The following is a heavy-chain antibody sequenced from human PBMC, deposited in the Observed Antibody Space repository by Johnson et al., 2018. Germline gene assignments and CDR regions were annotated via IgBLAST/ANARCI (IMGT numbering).Heavy chain of an antibody. CDR1: GFMFSNYG. CDR3: ARWDIATINGYGRDV. J-gene: IGHJ6*02. CDR2: IWYDGSQK. Sequence: VQLVESGGGVVKPGRSLTLSCAASGFMFSNYGMRWVRQAPGKGLEWVAVIWYDGSQKYYADSLKGRFTISRDNSKNTLHLQINSLRVEDTAVYYCARWDIATINGYGRDVWGQGTTVTVSS. V-gene: IGHV3-33*01. D-gene: IGHD5-24*01.